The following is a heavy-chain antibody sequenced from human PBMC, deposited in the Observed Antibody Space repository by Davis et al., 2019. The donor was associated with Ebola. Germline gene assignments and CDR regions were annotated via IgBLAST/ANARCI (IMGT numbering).Heavy chain of an antibody. CDR1: GFTFSSYA. CDR2: ISGSGGST. Sequence: GESLKISCAASGFTFSSYAMSWVRQAPGKGLEWVSAISGSGGSTYYADSVKGRFTISRDNAKNSLYLQMNSLRAEDTAVYYCAMNDFWSGYYYSYYYYGMDVWGQGTTVTVSS. CDR3: AMNDFWSGYYYSYYYYGMDV. D-gene: IGHD3-3*01. V-gene: IGHV3-23*01. J-gene: IGHJ6*02.